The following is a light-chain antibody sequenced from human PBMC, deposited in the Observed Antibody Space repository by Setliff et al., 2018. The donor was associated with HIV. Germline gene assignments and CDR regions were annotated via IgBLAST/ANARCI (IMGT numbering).Light chain of an antibody. J-gene: IGLJ1*01. CDR3: SSYAITNTLP. V-gene: IGLV2-14*01. CDR2: EVK. CDR1: SSDVGGYNY. Sequence: QSALTQPASVSGSPGQSITISCTGTSSDVGGYNYVSWYQQHPGKAPKLIIYEVKNRPSGVSNRFSGSKSGNTASLTISWLQAEDEADYYCSSYAITNTLPFGTGTKVTVL.